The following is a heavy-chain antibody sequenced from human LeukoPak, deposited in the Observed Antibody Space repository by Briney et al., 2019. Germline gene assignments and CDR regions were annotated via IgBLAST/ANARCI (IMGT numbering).Heavy chain of an antibody. CDR1: VYTFTSYD. D-gene: IGHD1-1*01. CDR2: MNPNSGNT. CDR3: AREAGTDAFDI. V-gene: IGHV1-8*03. Sequence: ASVKVSCKASVYTFTSYDINWVRQATGQGLEWMGWMNPNSGNTGYAQKFQGRVTITRNTSISTAYMELSSLRSEDTAVYYCAREAGTDAFDIWGQGTMVTVSS. J-gene: IGHJ3*02.